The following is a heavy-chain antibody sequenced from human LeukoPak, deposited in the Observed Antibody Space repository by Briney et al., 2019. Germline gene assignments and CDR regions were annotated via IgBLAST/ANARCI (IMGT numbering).Heavy chain of an antibody. Sequence: GGSLRLSCAASGFTFSSYAMSWVRQAPGKGLEWVSAISGSGGSTYYADSVKGRFTISRDNSKNTLYLKMNSLRAEDPAVYYCAKAGGDIVVVPATLNYGMAVWAKGPRSPSP. CDR1: GFTFSSYA. V-gene: IGHV3-23*01. CDR2: ISGSGGST. D-gene: IGHD2-2*01. CDR3: AKAGGDIVVVPATLNYGMAV. J-gene: IGHJ6*02.